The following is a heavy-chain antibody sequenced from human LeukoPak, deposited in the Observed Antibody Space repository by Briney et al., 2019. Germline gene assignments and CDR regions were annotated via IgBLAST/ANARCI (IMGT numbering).Heavy chain of an antibody. CDR1: GGSISSGGYY. CDR2: IYYSGST. V-gene: IGHV4-31*03. CDR3: ARTTWGYAFDL. D-gene: IGHD3-16*01. J-gene: IGHJ3*01. Sequence: SETLSLTCTVSGGSISSGGYYWSWIRQHPGKGLEWIGYIYYSGSTYYNPSLKSRVTISLDTSKIQFSLTLTSVTAADTALYYCARTTWGYAFDLWGQGTMVTVSS.